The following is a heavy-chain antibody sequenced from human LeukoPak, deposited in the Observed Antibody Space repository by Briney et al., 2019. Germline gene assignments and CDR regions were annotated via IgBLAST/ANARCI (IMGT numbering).Heavy chain of an antibody. CDR1: GFTFSSYW. CDR2: MNSDGSST. Sequence: GGSLRLSCEASGFTFSSYWMHWVRHDPGKGLVWVSRMNSDGSSTSHADSVRGRFTISRDNAKNTLYLQMNSLRAEDTAVYYCAREHNTAAAIDYWGQGTLVTVSS. CDR3: AREHNTAAAIDY. V-gene: IGHV3-74*01. J-gene: IGHJ4*02. D-gene: IGHD6-13*01.